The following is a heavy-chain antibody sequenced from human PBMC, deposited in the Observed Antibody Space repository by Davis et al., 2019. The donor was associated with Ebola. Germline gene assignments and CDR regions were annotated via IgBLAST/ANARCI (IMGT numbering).Heavy chain of an antibody. Sequence: SETLSLTCAVYGGSFSGYYWSWIRQPPGKGLEWIGEINHSGSTNYNPSLKSRVTISVDTSKNQFSLKLSSVTAADTAVNYCARSGTTMIVVVYPFDYWGQGTLVTVSS. CDR3: ARSGTTMIVVVYPFDY. V-gene: IGHV4-34*01. CDR2: INHSGST. CDR1: GGSFSGYY. D-gene: IGHD3-22*01. J-gene: IGHJ4*02.